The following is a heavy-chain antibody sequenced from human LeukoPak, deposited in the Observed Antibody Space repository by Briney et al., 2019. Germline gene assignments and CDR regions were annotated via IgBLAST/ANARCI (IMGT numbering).Heavy chain of an antibody. J-gene: IGHJ4*02. CDR3: ATRLDYYDSSGYYQFDY. CDR2: FDPEDGET. CDR1: GYTLTELS. Sequence: AASVKVSCKDSGYTLTELSMHWVRQAPGKGLEWMGGFDPEDGETIYAQKFQGRVTMTEDTSTDTAYMELSSLRSEDTAVYYCATRLDYYDSSGYYQFDYWGQGTLVTVSS. D-gene: IGHD3-22*01. V-gene: IGHV1-24*01.